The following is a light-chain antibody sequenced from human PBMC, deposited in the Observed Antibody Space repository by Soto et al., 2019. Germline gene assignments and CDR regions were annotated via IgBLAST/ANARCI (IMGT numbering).Light chain of an antibody. J-gene: IGKJ1*01. CDR2: DAS. Sequence: DIQMTQSPSTLSASLGDRVTITCRASQSVSNWLAWYQQKSGKAPKLLIYDASSLQSGVPSRFSGSGSGTEFALTISSLQPDDFATYYCQQYYSYWTFGQGTKVDI. CDR1: QSVSNW. CDR3: QQYYSYWT. V-gene: IGKV1-5*01.